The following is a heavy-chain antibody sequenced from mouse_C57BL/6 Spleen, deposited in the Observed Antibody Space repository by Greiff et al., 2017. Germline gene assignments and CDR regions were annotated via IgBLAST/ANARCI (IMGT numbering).Heavy chain of an antibody. CDR1: GYSITSGYY. Sequence: EVQLQESGPGLVKPSQSLSLTCSVTGYSITSGYYWNWIRQFPGNKLEWMGYISYDGSNNYNPSLKNRISITRDTSKNQFFLKLKSVTTEDTATYYCARGNLDYWGQGTTLTVSS. V-gene: IGHV3-6*01. CDR2: ISYDGSN. CDR3: ARGNLDY. J-gene: IGHJ2*01.